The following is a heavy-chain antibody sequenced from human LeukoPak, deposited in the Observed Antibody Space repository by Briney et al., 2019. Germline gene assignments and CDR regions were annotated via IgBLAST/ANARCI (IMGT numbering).Heavy chain of an antibody. CDR3: AKEDDYGDYYFDY. J-gene: IGHJ4*02. CDR2: ITGDGGST. Sequence: PGRSLRLSCAPSGFTIDDYAMHWVRQAPGRGLEWVSLITGDGGSTYYADSVKGRFTISRDNSKNSLYLQMNSLRTEDTALYYCAKEDDYGDYYFDYWGQGTLVTVSS. V-gene: IGHV3-43*02. D-gene: IGHD4-17*01. CDR1: GFTIDDYA.